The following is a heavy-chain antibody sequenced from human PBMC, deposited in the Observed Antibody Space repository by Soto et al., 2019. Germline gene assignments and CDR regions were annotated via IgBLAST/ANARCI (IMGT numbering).Heavy chain of an antibody. J-gene: IGHJ6*01. CDR2: IYHGGST. CDR3: AREPSIVLRFLEWSMGGMDV. Sequence: SETLSLTCAVSGGSISSSNWWSWVRQPPGKGLEWIGEIYHGGSTNYNPSLKSRVTISVDKSKNQFSLKLSSVTAADTAVYYCAREPSIVLRFLEWSMGGMDVWGQGTTVTVS. V-gene: IGHV4-4*02. D-gene: IGHD3-3*01. CDR1: GGSISSSNW.